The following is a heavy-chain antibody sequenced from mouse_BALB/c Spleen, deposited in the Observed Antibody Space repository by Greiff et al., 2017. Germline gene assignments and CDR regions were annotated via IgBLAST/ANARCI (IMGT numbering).Heavy chain of an antibody. CDR1: GYSITSDYA. CDR2: ISYSGST. V-gene: IGHV3-2*02. CDR3: ASYGYDAGYYFDY. Sequence: DVQLQESGPGLVKPSQSLSLTCTVTGYSITSDYAWNWIRQFPGNKLEWMGYISYSGSTSYNPSLKSRISITRDTSKNQFFLQLNSVTTEDTATYYCASYGYDAGYYFDYWGQGTTLTVSS. D-gene: IGHD2-2*01. J-gene: IGHJ2*01.